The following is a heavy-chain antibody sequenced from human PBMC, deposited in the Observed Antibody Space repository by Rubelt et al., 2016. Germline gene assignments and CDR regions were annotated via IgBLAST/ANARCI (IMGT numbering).Heavy chain of an antibody. CDR2: INPNSGGP. Sequence: QVQLVQSGAEVKKPGASVKVSCKASGYTFTGYYMHWVRQAPGQGLAWMGWINPNSGGPNCAEKVKGRGTMTRETYSRPAEMGWSSRRAEDTAVYYCARAGDSGSDAFDIWGQGTMVTVSS. CDR1: GYTFTGYY. V-gene: IGHV1-2*02. CDR3: ARAGDSGSDAFDI. J-gene: IGHJ3*02. D-gene: IGHD3-22*01.